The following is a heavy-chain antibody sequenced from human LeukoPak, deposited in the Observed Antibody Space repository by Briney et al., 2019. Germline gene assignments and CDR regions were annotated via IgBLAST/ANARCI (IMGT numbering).Heavy chain of an antibody. V-gene: IGHV4-4*07. D-gene: IGHD3-10*01. Sequence: ASETLSLTCTVPGGSISSYYWSWIRQPAGKGLEWIGRIYTSGSTNYNPSLKSRVTMSVDTSKNQFSLKLSSVTAADTAVYYCAISYGSGSYFDYWGQGTLVTVSS. CDR1: GGSISSYY. J-gene: IGHJ4*02. CDR3: AISYGSGSYFDY. CDR2: IYTSGST.